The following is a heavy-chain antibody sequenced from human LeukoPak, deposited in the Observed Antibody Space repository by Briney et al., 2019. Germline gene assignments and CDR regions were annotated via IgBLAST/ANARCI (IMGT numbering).Heavy chain of an antibody. CDR3: ALGHYDSSGYSDAFDI. J-gene: IGHJ3*02. CDR1: GGSISSYY. CDR2: IYTSGST. Sequence: SETPSLTPTVSGGSISSYYRSCIRQPAGKGLGWIGRIYTSGSTNYNPYLKSRVTMSVDTSKNQFSLKLSSVTAADTAVYYCALGHYDSSGYSDAFDIWGQGTMVTVSS. V-gene: IGHV4-4*07. D-gene: IGHD3-22*01.